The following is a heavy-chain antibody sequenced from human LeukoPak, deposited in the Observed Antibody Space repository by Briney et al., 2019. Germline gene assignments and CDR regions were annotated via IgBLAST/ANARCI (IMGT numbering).Heavy chain of an antibody. J-gene: IGHJ4*02. CDR3: ARETRGVSFDY. Sequence: GGSLRLSCAASGFTFSSYEMNWVRQAPGKGLEWVSDISSSGSTIYYADSVKGRFTISRDNAKKSLYLRMNSLRAEDTAVYYCARETRGVSFDYWAQGTLVTVSS. V-gene: IGHV3-48*03. CDR2: ISSSGSTI. CDR1: GFTFSSYE. D-gene: IGHD4-23*01.